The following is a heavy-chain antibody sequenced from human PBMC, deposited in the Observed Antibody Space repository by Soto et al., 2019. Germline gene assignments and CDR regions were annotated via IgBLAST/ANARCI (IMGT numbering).Heavy chain of an antibody. D-gene: IGHD3-9*01. J-gene: IGHJ4*02. CDR1: GGSFSGYY. CDR3: ARVGPLRYFDWLSHAYFDY. Sequence: SETLSLTCAVYGGSFSGYYWSWIRQPPGKGLEWIGEINHSGSTNYNPPLKSRVTISVDTSKNQFSLKLSSVTAADTAVYYCARVGPLRYFDWLSHAYFDYWGQGTLVTVSS. V-gene: IGHV4-34*01. CDR2: INHSGST.